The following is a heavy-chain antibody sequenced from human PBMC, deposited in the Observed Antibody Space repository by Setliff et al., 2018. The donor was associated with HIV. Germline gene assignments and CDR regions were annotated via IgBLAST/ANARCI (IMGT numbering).Heavy chain of an antibody. D-gene: IGHD3-3*01. V-gene: IGHV4-59*08. CDR3: ARCYYNFWSGYPLDYMDV. CDR2: IDYSGST. CDR1: GGSISGYY. Sequence: PSETLSLTCTVSGGSISGYYWSWIRQPPGKGLEWIGYIDYSGSTNYNASLKSRVTMSVGTSKNQFSLKLSSVTAADTAVYYCARCYYNFWSGYPLDYMDVWGKGTTVTVSS. J-gene: IGHJ6*03.